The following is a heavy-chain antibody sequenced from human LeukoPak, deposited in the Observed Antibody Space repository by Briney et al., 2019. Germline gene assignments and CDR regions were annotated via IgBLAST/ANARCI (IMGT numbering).Heavy chain of an antibody. J-gene: IGHJ3*02. CDR3: AAPKLGYYDSSGYPYAFDI. CDR2: INAGNGNT. D-gene: IGHD3-22*01. V-gene: IGHV1-3*01. CDR1: GYTFTSYA. Sequence: ASVKVSCKASGYTFTSYAMHWVRQAPGQRLEWMGWINAGNGNTKYSQKFQGRVTITRDTSASTAYMELSSLRSEDTAVYYCAAPKLGYYDSSGYPYAFDIWGQGTMVTVSS.